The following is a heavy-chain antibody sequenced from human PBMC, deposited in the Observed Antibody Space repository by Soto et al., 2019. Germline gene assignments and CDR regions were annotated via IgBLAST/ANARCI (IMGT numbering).Heavy chain of an antibody. J-gene: IGHJ6*04. CDR1: GGTFSSYA. Sequence: QVQLVQSGAEVKKPGSSVKVSCKASGGTFSSYAISWVRQAPGQGLEWMGGIIPIFGTANYAQKFQGRVTITAEESTSTDYMVLSNLRSEDTAVYYCARSITGTVSYYYGMEVWGKGTTVNVSA. D-gene: IGHD1-20*01. CDR3: ARSITGTVSYYYGMEV. V-gene: IGHV1-69*12. CDR2: IIPIFGTA.